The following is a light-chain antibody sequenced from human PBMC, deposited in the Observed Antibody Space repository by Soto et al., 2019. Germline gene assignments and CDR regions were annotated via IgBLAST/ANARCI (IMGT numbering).Light chain of an antibody. V-gene: IGKV3-15*01. J-gene: IGKJ2*01. CDR3: QQHNNWPPYT. CDR1: QSVSSI. Sequence: EIVMTQSPATLSVSPGERATLSSRASQSVSSILAWYQQKPGQAPRLLIYGASTRATGIPARFSGSGSGTEFTLTISSLQSEDFAVYYCQQHNNWPPYTFGQGTKLEI. CDR2: GAS.